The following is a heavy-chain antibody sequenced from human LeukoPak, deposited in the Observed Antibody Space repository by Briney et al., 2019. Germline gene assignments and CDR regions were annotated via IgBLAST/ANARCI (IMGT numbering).Heavy chain of an antibody. Sequence: SETLSLTCTVSGGSISGSSYYWGWIRQPPGKGLEWIGSICYSGSTYYNPSLKSRVTISVDTSKNQFSLKLSSVTAADTAVYYCARLGRSLVGATTEVDYWGQGTLVTVSS. CDR1: GGSISGSSYY. CDR2: ICYSGST. D-gene: IGHD1-26*01. V-gene: IGHV4-39*01. J-gene: IGHJ4*02. CDR3: ARLGRSLVGATTEVDY.